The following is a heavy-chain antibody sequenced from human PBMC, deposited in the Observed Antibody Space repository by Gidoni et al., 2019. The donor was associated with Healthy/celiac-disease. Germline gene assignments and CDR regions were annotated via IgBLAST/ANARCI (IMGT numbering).Heavy chain of an antibody. V-gene: IGHV3-15*01. Sequence: EVQLVESGGGLVKPGGSRRLSCAASGFTFSNAWMSWVRQAPGMGLEWVGRIKSKTDGGTTDYAAPVKGRFTISRDDSKNTLYLQMNSLKTEDTAVYYCTTDLARVTMIVVVLGYWGQGTLVTVSS. CDR1: GFTFSNAW. CDR3: TTDLARVTMIVVVLGY. J-gene: IGHJ4*02. CDR2: IKSKTDGGTT. D-gene: IGHD3-22*01.